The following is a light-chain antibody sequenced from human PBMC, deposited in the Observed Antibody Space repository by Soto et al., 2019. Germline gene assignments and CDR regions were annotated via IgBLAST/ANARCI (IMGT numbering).Light chain of an antibody. V-gene: IGKV3-15*01. CDR2: GAS. CDR1: QSISSN. J-gene: IGKJ1*01. CDR3: QQYNIWPRT. Sequence: EIVMTQFPATLSVSPGGRATLSCRASQSISSNLAWYQQKPGHAPRLLIYGASTRATGIAARFGGSGSGTDFSLTISSLQSEDFAVYYCQQYNIWPRTFGQGTKVDIK.